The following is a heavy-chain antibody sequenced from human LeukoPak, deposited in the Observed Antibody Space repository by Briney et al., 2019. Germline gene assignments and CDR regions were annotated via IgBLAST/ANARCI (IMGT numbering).Heavy chain of an antibody. J-gene: IGHJ4*02. Sequence: GGSLRLSCAASGFRFSDHLMHWVRQTPNEGLVWVARINGDGHDTSYADSSGRFTISRDNTKNTSYLQMNSLRVEDTAVYFCARNWWGIDHWGPGTQVTASS. D-gene: IGHD2-15*01. CDR1: GFRFSDHL. V-gene: IGHV3-74*01. CDR2: INGDGHDT. CDR3: ARNWWGIDH.